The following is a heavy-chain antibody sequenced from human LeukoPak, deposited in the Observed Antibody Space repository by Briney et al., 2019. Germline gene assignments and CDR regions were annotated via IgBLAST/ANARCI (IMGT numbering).Heavy chain of an antibody. CDR3: ARALGYSNWFDP. CDR2: IWYDGSNK. V-gene: IGHV3-33*01. D-gene: IGHD1-1*01. Sequence: GGSLRLSCAASGFTFSSYGMHWVRQAPGKGLEWVAVIWYDGSNKYYADSVKGRFTISRDNSKNTLYLQMNSLRAEDTAVYYCARALGYSNWFDPWGQGTLVTVSS. J-gene: IGHJ5*02. CDR1: GFTFSSYG.